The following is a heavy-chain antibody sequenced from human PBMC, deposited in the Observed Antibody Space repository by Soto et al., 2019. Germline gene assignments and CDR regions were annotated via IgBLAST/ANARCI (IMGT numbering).Heavy chain of an antibody. V-gene: IGHV1-3*01. CDR1: GYSLTTYA. CDR2: ISAATGNT. J-gene: IGHJ3*01. CDR3: ARTIPAAGRDSFDL. Sequence: ASVKVSCKASGYSLTTYAMHWVRQAPGQRLEWMGWISAATGNTKYSQKLQGRVSISRDTSASTVYMELSSLRSEDTAVYYCARTIPAAGRDSFDLWGQGTMVTVSS. D-gene: IGHD6-13*01.